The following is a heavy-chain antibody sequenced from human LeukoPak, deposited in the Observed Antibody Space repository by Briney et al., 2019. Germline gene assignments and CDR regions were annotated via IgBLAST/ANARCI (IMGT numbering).Heavy chain of an antibody. J-gene: IGHJ4*02. Sequence: ASVKVSCKASGYTFTGYYIHWVRQAPGQGLDWMGWINPNNGGTEYAQGFQGRVTMTRATSISTAYMELTNLKSDDTAVYYCARGDLAFVPAADRYGYYLWGQGTLVTVSS. CDR3: ARGDLAFVPAADRYGYYL. CDR2: INPNNGGT. CDR1: GYTFTGYY. D-gene: IGHD2-2*01. V-gene: IGHV1-2*02.